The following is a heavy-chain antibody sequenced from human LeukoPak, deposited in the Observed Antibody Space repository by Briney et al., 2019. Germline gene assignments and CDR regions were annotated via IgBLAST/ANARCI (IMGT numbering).Heavy chain of an antibody. CDR3: ARGSLLWFGEPGHLDY. J-gene: IGHJ4*02. Sequence: PSRTLSLTCTVSGGSISSGGYYWSWIRQHPGKGLEWIGYIYYSGSTHYNPSLKSRVTISVDTSKNQFSLKLSSVTAADTAVYYCARGSLLWFGEPGHLDYWGQGTLVTVSS. D-gene: IGHD3-10*01. CDR1: GGSISSGGYY. V-gene: IGHV4-31*03. CDR2: IYYSGST.